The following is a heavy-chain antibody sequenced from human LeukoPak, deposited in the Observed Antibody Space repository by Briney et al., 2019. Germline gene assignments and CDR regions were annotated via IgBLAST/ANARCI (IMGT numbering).Heavy chain of an antibody. D-gene: IGHD5-18*01. V-gene: IGHV1-18*01. Sequence: ASVKVSCKASGYTFTSYGISWVRQAPGQGLEWMGWISAHNGNTNYAQKLQGRVTMTTDTSTSTAYMELRSLRSDDTAVYYCARVDTAMGMQAYWGQGTLVTVSS. CDR3: ARVDTAMGMQAY. CDR2: ISAHNGNT. J-gene: IGHJ4*02. CDR1: GYTFTSYG.